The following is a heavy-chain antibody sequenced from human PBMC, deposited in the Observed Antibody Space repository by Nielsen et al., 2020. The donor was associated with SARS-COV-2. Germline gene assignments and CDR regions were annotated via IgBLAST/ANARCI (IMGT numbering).Heavy chain of an antibody. D-gene: IGHD2-15*01. J-gene: IGHJ4*02. CDR1: GGSFSGYY. CDR3: ARLHCSGGACFWGVDY. CDR2: INHSGTA. V-gene: IGHV4-34*01. Sequence: GSLRLSCAVYGGSFSGYYWSWIRQPPGKGLEWIGEINHSGTANYNPSLKSRVTISIDTSKNPYSLKLSSVTAADMAVYYCARLHCSGGACFWGVDYWGQGTLVTVSS.